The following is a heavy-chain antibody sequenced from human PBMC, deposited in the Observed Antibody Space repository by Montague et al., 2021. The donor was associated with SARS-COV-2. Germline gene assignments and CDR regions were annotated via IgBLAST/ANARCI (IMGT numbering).Heavy chain of an antibody. Sequence: TLSLTCTVSGGYISSGSYYWSWLRQPAGRGMEWIGRIYASGSTKYNPSLKSRVTISVDTSKNQFSLKVSSVTAADTAVYYCASHPVWQQLITWGQGTLVSVSS. CDR2: IYASGST. CDR3: ASHPVWQQLIT. CDR1: GGYISSGSYY. D-gene: IGHD6-13*01. J-gene: IGHJ4*02. V-gene: IGHV4-61*02.